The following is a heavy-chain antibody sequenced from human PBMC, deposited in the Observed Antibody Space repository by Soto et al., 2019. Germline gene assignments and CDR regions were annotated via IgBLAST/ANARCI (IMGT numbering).Heavy chain of an antibody. J-gene: IGHJ4*02. CDR2: IIPVFGTT. D-gene: IGHD3-22*01. V-gene: IGHV1-69*01. CDR3: VRESDYDTSGYYLGYLDY. Sequence: QVQLVQSGAEVKKPGSSVKVSCKASGGTFSNYAFSWVRQAPGQGLEWVGGIIPVFGTTNYTQKFQGRVTITADESTNTAYMELSGLRSDDTAVYYCVRESDYDTSGYYLGYLDYWGQGTLVTVSS. CDR1: GGTFSNYA.